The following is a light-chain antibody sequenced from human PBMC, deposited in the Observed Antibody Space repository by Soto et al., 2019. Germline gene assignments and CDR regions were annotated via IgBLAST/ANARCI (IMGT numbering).Light chain of an antibody. CDR1: QSVSSSY. CDR3: QRFGGTTFT. CDR2: GAS. V-gene: IGKV3-20*01. J-gene: IGKJ5*01. Sequence: EIVLTQSPGTLSLSPGEGATLSCRASQSVSSSYIAWYQQRPGQTPSLLTYGASTRATGIPDRFSGRESGTLFILTISRLEPGNFAVYYCQRFGGTTFTFSQGTRLEIK.